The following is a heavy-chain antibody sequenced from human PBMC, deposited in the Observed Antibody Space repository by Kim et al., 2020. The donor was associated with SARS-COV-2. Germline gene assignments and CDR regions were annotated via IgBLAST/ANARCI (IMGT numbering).Heavy chain of an antibody. Sequence: AASVNGRFTISRDNSKTTLYLQMNSLRAEDTAVYFCAISIVGATWASFDYWGQGTLVTVSS. CDR3: AISIVGATWASFDY. D-gene: IGHD1-26*01. J-gene: IGHJ4*02. V-gene: IGHV3-23*01.